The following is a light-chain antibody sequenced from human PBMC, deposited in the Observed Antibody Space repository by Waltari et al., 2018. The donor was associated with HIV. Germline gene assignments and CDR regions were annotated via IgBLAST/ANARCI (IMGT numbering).Light chain of an antibody. J-gene: IGLJ2*01. V-gene: IGLV1-44*01. Sequence: QSVLTQPPSGPGEPGQRFPISCSGSISNMGRNQEKGNLQLPGTAPKILIFGNHERPSGVPDRFSGSKSGTSASLIISGLQSEDEADYYCAAWDDSLSGFVVFGGGTKLTVL. CDR1: ISNMGRNQ. CDR3: AAWDDSLSGFVV. CDR2: GNH.